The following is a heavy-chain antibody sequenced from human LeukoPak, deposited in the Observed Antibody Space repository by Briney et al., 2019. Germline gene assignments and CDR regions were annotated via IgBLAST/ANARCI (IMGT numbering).Heavy chain of an antibody. V-gene: IGHV1-18*01. CDR1: GYTFTSYG. CDR3: ARDVPGYDFWRGNWFDP. J-gene: IGHJ5*02. CDR2: ISAYNGNT. D-gene: IGHD3-3*01. Sequence: ASVKVSCKASGYTFTSYGISWVRRAPGQGLEWMGWISAYNGNTKYAQKLQGRVTMTTDTSTSTAYMELRSLRSDDTAVYYCARDVPGYDFWRGNWFDPWGQGTLVTVSS.